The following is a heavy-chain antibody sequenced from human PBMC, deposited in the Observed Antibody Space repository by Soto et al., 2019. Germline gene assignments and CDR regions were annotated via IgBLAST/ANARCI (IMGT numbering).Heavy chain of an antibody. CDR1: GFTFSNAW. D-gene: IGHD3-10*01. CDR3: TTVIPPVSVRGVFDAFDI. Sequence: GGSLRLSCAASGFTFSNAWMSWVRQAPGKGLEWVGRIKSKTDGGTTDYAAPVKGRFTISRDDSKNTLYLQMNSLKTEDTAVYYCTTVIPPVSVRGVFDAFDIWGKGTMVTVSS. V-gene: IGHV3-15*01. CDR2: IKSKTDGGTT. J-gene: IGHJ3*02.